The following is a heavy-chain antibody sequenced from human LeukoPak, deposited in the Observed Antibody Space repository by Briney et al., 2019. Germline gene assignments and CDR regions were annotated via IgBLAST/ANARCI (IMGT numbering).Heavy chain of an antibody. D-gene: IGHD6-19*01. CDR1: GFTLNNYN. V-gene: IGHV3-48*01. Sequence: GGSLTLSCAASGFTLNNYNMNWVRHPPGKGLGWVGYISTHGSTIYYADPVKGRFTISRDNAKNSLYLQMHSLRAEDTAVYYCARVSGWIWFDPWGQGTLVTVSS. CDR3: ARVSGWIWFDP. CDR2: ISTHGSTI. J-gene: IGHJ5*02.